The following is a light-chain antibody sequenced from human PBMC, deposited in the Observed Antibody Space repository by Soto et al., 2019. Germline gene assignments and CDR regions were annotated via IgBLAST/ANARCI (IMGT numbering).Light chain of an antibody. CDR2: EVS. CDR1: SRDVGGYRF. Sequence: QSVLTQPPSASGSPGQSVTISCTGTSRDVGGYRFVSWYQQHPGKAPKLMIYEVSKRPSGVPNRFSGSKSGNTASLTVSGLQADDEADYYCQSYDSSLSGSEVFGTGTKVTVL. J-gene: IGLJ1*01. V-gene: IGLV2-8*01. CDR3: QSYDSSLSGSEV.